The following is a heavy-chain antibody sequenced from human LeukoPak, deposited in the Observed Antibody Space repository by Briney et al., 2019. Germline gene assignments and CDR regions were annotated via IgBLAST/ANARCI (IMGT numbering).Heavy chain of an antibody. J-gene: IGHJ4*02. V-gene: IGHV4-39*01. CDR3: ARHCKWELQGYFDY. Sequence: SETLSLTCTVSGGSISSSTYYWGWIRQPPGKGLEWIGSIYYSGNTYYNPSLKNRVTISVDTSKNQFSLKVSSVTAADTAVYYCARHCKWELQGYFDYWGQGTLVSVSS. D-gene: IGHD1-26*01. CDR2: IYYSGNT. CDR1: GGSISSSTYY.